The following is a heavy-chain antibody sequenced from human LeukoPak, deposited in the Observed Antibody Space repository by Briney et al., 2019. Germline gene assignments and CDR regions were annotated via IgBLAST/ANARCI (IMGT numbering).Heavy chain of an antibody. CDR1: GYTFTSYD. Sequence: ASVKVSCKASGYTFTSYDINWVRQATGQGLEWMGWMNPNSGNTGYAQKFQGRVTMTRNTSISTAYMELSSLRSEDTAVYYCARAGGYTREDDYWGQGTLVTVSS. CDR3: ARAGGYTREDDY. D-gene: IGHD1-26*01. V-gene: IGHV1-8*01. CDR2: MNPNSGNT. J-gene: IGHJ4*02.